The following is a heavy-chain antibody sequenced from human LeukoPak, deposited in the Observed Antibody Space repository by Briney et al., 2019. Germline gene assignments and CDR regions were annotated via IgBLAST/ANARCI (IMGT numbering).Heavy chain of an antibody. V-gene: IGHV4-59*12. CDR3: ARAGTNLGDYDF. J-gene: IGHJ4*02. CDR1: GGSISSFY. Sequence: SETLSLTCTVSGGSISSFYWIWIRQSPGKGLEWIGNVWHSGSTYYNPSLKSRITISVDTSKNQFSLSLSSVTVADTAVYYCARAGTNLGDYDFWGQGTLVTVSS. D-gene: IGHD4-17*01. CDR2: VWHSGST.